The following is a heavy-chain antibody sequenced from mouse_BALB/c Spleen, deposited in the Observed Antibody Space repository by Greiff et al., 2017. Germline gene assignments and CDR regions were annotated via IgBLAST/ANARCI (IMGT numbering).Heavy chain of an antibody. J-gene: IGHJ1*01. D-gene: IGHD4-1*01. CDR2: INPSTGYT. V-gene: IGHV1-7*01. Sequence: QVQLKQSGAELAKPGASVKMSCKASGYTFTSYWMHWVKQRPGQGLEWIGYINPSTGYTEYNQKFKDKATLTADKSSSTAYMQLSSLTSEDSAVYYCARRGGTRGYFDVWGAGPTVTVSS. CDR3: ARRGGTRGYFDV. CDR1: GYTFTSYW.